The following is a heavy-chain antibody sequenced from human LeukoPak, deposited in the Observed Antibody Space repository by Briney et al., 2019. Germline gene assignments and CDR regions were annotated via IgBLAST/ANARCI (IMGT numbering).Heavy chain of an antibody. CDR3: AGFGLDGAY. D-gene: IGHD3/OR15-3a*01. J-gene: IGHJ4*02. Sequence: PGGSPSHSCAAWGFAFSRYHMHLVRQPPGKGLEWLSYVSGSGGSVSYADSVRGRFTISRDNTENSLYLQMNSLSPEDSSLYYCAGFGLDGAYWGLGTLVTVSS. CDR1: GFAFSRYH. CDR2: VSGSGGSV. V-gene: IGHV3-48*03.